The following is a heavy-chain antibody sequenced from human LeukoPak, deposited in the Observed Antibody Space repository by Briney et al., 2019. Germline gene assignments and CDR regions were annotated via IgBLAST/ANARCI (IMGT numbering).Heavy chain of an antibody. CDR3: ARDPGQSYRPHYYYYMDV. Sequence: PGGSLRLSCAASGFTFSTYSMNWVRQAPGKGLEWIGSIYYSGSTYYNPSLKSRVTISVDTSKNQFSLKLSSVTAADTAVYYCARDPGQSYRPHYYYYMDVWGKGTTVTVSS. V-gene: IGHV4-39*07. CDR1: GFTFSTYS. D-gene: IGHD3-16*02. CDR2: IYYSGST. J-gene: IGHJ6*03.